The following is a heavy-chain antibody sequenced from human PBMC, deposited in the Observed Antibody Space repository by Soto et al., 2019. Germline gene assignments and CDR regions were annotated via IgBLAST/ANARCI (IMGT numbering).Heavy chain of an antibody. V-gene: IGHV3-30-3*01. D-gene: IGHD3-22*01. Sequence: GGSLRLSCAASRFTFRTYTMHWVRQTPGKGPEWVALISDDGGHKFYADSVRGRFSISRDNSKNTLYLQMDSLRSEDTAVYFCAREAVFYDTSGFSLYYLSYWSQGALVPVSS. CDR2: ISDDGGHK. CDR3: AREAVFYDTSGFSLYYLSY. J-gene: IGHJ4*02. CDR1: RFTFRTYT.